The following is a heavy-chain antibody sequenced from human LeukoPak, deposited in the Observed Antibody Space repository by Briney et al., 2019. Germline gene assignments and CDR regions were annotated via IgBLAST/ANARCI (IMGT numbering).Heavy chain of an antibody. CDR1: GYSISSGYD. V-gene: IGHV4-38-2*02. Sequence: SETLSLTCTVSGYSISSGYDWGWIRQPPGKGLEWIGSIYYRRTTYYNPSLKSRVTISVDTSKNQFSLRLSSMTAADTAVYYCARGRGYCSSTSCPYYYYYYMDVWGKGTTVTVSS. D-gene: IGHD2-2*01. CDR2: IYYRRTT. CDR3: ARGRGYCSSTSCPYYYYYYMDV. J-gene: IGHJ6*03.